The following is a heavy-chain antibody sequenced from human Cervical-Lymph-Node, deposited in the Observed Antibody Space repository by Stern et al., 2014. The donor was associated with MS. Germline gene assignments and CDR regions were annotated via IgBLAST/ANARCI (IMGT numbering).Heavy chain of an antibody. CDR3: AKVDFSGNPLDH. V-gene: IGHV3-23*04. D-gene: IGHD4-23*01. J-gene: IGHJ4*02. CDR1: GFTFSSYS. CDR2: ITASGITT. Sequence: EVQLVESGGRLIQPGGSLRLSCAASGFTFSSYSMTWVRQTPGKGLEWVSTITASGITTYYAVSVKGRFTISRDNSNNTLWLQMNSLTVEDTAVYFCAKVDFSGNPLDHWGQGALLTVSA.